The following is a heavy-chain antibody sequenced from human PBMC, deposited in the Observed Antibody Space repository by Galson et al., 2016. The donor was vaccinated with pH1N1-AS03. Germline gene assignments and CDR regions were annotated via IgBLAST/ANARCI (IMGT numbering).Heavy chain of an antibody. Sequence: SLRLSCAASGFSFSSYWMTWVRQAPGKGLEWVATINEDGTEKHYLDSLKGRFSISRDNAKNSLHLEMNSLSAEDTAFYYCARTRTAESWGQGTLVTVSS. V-gene: IGHV3-7*03. J-gene: IGHJ5*02. D-gene: IGHD2-21*02. CDR3: ARTRTAES. CDR2: INEDGTEK. CDR1: GFSFSSYW.